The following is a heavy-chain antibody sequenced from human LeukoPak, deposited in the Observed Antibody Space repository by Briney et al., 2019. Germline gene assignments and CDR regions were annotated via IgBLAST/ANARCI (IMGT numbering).Heavy chain of an antibody. CDR2: ISAYNGNT. D-gene: IGHD1-26*01. J-gene: IGHJ6*03. Sequence: ASVKVSCKASGYTFTSYGISWVRQAPGQGLEWMGWISAYNGNTNYAQKLQGRVTMTTDTSTRTAYMEPRSLRSDDTAVHYFGRGWGVGATRSEGRGYYYMDVWGKGTTVTISS. CDR1: GYTFTSYG. CDR3: GRGWGVGATRSEGRGYYYMDV. V-gene: IGHV1-18*01.